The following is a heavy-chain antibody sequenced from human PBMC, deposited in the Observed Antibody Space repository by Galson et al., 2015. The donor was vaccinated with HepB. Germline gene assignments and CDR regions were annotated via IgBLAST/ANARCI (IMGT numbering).Heavy chain of an antibody. Sequence: SLRLSCAASGFTFPDYAVTWLRQAPGKGLEWVGYIRSEPHGGTAELAASVKGRFTISRDNFKSVAYLQMNSLKTEDTAVYWCTRVGGPYQDFDFWGQGTLVTVSS. CDR2: IRSEPHGGTA. CDR1: GFTFPDYA. J-gene: IGHJ4*02. CDR3: TRVGGPYQDFDF. V-gene: IGHV3-49*03. D-gene: IGHD2-15*01.